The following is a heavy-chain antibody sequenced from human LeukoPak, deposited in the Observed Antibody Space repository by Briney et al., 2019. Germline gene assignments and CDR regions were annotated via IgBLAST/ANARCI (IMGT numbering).Heavy chain of an antibody. CDR1: GYTFTSYG. J-gene: IGHJ3*02. Sequence: ASVKVSCKASGYTFTSYGISWVRQAPGQGLEWMGWISAYNGDTNYAQKLQGRVTLTTDTSTSTAYMELRSLRTDDTAVYYCARGGPAPHRITLIVVASSTDAFDIWGQGTMVTVSS. CDR3: ARGGPAPHRITLIVVASSTDAFDI. CDR2: ISAYNGDT. D-gene: IGHD3-22*01. V-gene: IGHV1-18*01.